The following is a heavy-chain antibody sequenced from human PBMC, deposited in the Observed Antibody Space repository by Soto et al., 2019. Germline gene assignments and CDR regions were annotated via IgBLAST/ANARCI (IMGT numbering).Heavy chain of an antibody. CDR1: GDTFSFYS. J-gene: IGHJ4*02. D-gene: IGHD3-10*01. CDR2: VNPILSLS. Sequence: QVQLVQSGAEVKRPGSSVKVCCKASGDTFSFYSINWVRQAPGLGLEWMGRVNPILSLSNYAQRFQGRVTMTAYKSTSTADMVLSSLTSEATAMFYCATSYGSGYRAFDYWGQGSQVIVS. V-gene: IGHV1-69*02. CDR3: ATSYGSGYRAFDY.